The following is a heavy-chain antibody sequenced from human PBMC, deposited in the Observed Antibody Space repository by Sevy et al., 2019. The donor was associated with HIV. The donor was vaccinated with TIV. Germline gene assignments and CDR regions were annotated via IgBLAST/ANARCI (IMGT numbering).Heavy chain of an antibody. V-gene: IGHV4-39*01. CDR2: IYYSGST. D-gene: IGHD4-17*01. Sequence: SETLSLTCTVSGGSISSSSYYWGWIRQPPGKGLEWIGSIYYSGSTYYNPSLKSRVTISVDTSKTQLSLKLSSVTAADTAVYYCAADYGDYIRDAFDIWGQGTMVTVSS. CDR3: AADYGDYIRDAFDI. J-gene: IGHJ3*02. CDR1: GGSISSSSYY.